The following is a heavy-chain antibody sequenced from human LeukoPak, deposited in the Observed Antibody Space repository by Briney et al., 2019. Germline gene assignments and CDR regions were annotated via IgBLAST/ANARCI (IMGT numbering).Heavy chain of an antibody. CDR1: GYTFTSYG. Sequence: ASVKVSCKASGYTFTSYGINWVRQAPGQGLEWMGWISVYNGNTNYAQRLQSRVSMTTDTSTSTAYMELRSLRSDDSAVYYCARGYSYGYYYYMDVWGKGTTVTVSS. CDR2: ISVYNGNT. V-gene: IGHV1-18*01. D-gene: IGHD5-18*01. CDR3: ARGYSYGYYYYMDV. J-gene: IGHJ6*03.